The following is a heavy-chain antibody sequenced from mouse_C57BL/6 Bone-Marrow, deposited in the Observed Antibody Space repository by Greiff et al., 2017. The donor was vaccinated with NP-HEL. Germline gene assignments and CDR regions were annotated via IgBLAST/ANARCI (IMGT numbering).Heavy chain of an antibody. D-gene: IGHD1-1*01. CDR3: ARSGYYGSSSWCAY. CDR1: GYTFTSYW. Sequence: VQLQQPGAELVRPGSSVKLSCKASGYTFTSYWLDWVKQRPGQGLEWIGNIYPSDSETHYNQKFKDKATLTVDKSSSTAYMQLSSLTSEDSAVYYCARSGYYGSSSWCAYWGQGTLVTVSA. CDR2: IYPSDSET. V-gene: IGHV1-61*01. J-gene: IGHJ3*01.